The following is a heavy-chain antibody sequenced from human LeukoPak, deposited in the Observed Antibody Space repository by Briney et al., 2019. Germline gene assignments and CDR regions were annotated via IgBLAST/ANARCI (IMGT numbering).Heavy chain of an antibody. J-gene: IGHJ4*02. D-gene: IGHD3-10*01. Sequence: ASVKVSCKVSGYTLTELSMHWVRQAPGKGLEWMGGFDPEDGETIYAQKFKGRVTMTEDTSTDTAYMELSSLRSEDTAVYYCATSRVFYGSGSYRGGDYWGQGTLVTVSS. CDR3: ATSRVFYGSGSYRGGDY. V-gene: IGHV1-24*01. CDR1: GYTLTELS. CDR2: FDPEDGET.